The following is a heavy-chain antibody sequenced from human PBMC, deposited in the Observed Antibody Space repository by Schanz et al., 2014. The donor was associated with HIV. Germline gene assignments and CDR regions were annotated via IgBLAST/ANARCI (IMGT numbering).Heavy chain of an antibody. CDR3: AIRTPMISFGAFDT. CDR1: GFTFSSHW. V-gene: IGHV3-23*01. CDR2: ISAGVGTA. J-gene: IGHJ3*02. Sequence: EVQLLESGGGLVQPGGSLRLSWAASGFTFSSHWMHWVRQAPGKGLEWVSTISAGVGTASYADSVKGRFTISRDNSKKMLFLQMNRLRAEDTAVYYCAIRTPMISFGAFDTWGRGTMVTVSS. D-gene: IGHD3-16*01.